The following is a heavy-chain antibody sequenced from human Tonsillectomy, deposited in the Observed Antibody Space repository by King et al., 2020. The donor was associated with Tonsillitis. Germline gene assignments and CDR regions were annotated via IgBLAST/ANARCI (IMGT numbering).Heavy chain of an antibody. CDR2: ISYDENNR. J-gene: IGHJ4*02. CDR1: GFTFSSYG. Sequence: VQLVESGGGVVQPGRSLRLSCVASGFTFSSYGMHWVRQAPGKGLEWVAVISYDENNRYYADSVKGRFTISRDNSRNKLYLQMNSLRADDTAVYYCAKPSPGDSSGYYYDYFDYWGQGTLVIVSS. D-gene: IGHD3-22*01. V-gene: IGHV3-30*18. CDR3: AKPSPGDSSGYYYDYFDY.